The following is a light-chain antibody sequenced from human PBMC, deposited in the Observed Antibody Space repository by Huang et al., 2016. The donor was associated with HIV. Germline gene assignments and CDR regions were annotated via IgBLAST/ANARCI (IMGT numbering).Light chain of an antibody. Sequence: EIVLTQSPATLSLSPGEGATLSCRASQSIGSYLAWYQQRPGQAPRLLIYDASIRATGIPARFSGRGSGTDCTLTINSREPEDFAVYYCQQRNNWPPWTFGQGTKVELK. J-gene: IGKJ1*01. V-gene: IGKV3-11*01. CDR1: QSIGSY. CDR3: QQRNNWPPWT. CDR2: DAS.